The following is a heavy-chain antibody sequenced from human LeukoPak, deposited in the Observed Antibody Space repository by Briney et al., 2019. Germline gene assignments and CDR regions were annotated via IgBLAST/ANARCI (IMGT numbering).Heavy chain of an antibody. CDR3: ARAEICSGGSCYSDY. J-gene: IGHJ4*02. CDR1: AYTFTSYG. D-gene: IGHD2-15*01. V-gene: IGHV1-18*04. CDR2: ISAYNGNT. Sequence: ASVKVSCKASAYTFTSYGISWVRQAPGQGLEWMGWISAYNGNTNYAQKLQGRVTMTTDTSTSTAYMELRSLRSDDTAVYYCARAEICSGGSCYSDYWGQGTLVTVSS.